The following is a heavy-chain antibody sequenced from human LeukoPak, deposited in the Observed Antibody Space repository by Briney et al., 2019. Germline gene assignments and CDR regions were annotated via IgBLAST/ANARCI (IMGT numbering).Heavy chain of an antibody. CDR2: IKQDRSEK. CDR1: GLTFSSYW. Sequence: GGSLRLSWAASGLTFSSYWMSWVRQAPGKGLEWVANIKQDRSEKYYVDSGKGRFTISRDNAKNSLYLQMNSLRAEDTAVYYCAAYYDFWSGYARYYFDYWGQGTLVTVSS. V-gene: IGHV3-7*01. J-gene: IGHJ4*02. D-gene: IGHD3-3*01. CDR3: AAYYDFWSGYARYYFDY.